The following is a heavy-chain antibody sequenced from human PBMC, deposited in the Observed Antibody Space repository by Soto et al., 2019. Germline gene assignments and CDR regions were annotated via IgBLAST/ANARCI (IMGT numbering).Heavy chain of an antibody. CDR1: GYTFTSYA. Sequence: ASVKVSCKASGYTFTSYAMHWVRQAPGQRLEWLGWINAGNGNTKYSQKFQGRVTITRDTSASTAYMELSSLRSEDTAVYYCARAADIVVVPAAIEIVDWFDPWGQGTLVTSPQ. V-gene: IGHV1-3*01. J-gene: IGHJ5*02. CDR3: ARAADIVVVPAAIEIVDWFDP. CDR2: INAGNGNT. D-gene: IGHD2-2*01.